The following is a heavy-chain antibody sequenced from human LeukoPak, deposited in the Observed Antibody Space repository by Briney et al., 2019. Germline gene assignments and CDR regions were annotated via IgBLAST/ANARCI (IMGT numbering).Heavy chain of an antibody. V-gene: IGHV1-2*02. Sequence: GASVKVSCKASGYTFTGYYMHWVRQAPGQGLEWMGWINPNSGGTNYAQKFQGRVTMTRDTSVGTAYMDLSRLTSDDTAVYYCARTPVTVIRGVIEDGMDVWGQGTTVTVSS. D-gene: IGHD3-10*01. CDR1: GYTFTGYY. CDR2: INPNSGGT. J-gene: IGHJ6*02. CDR3: ARTPVTVIRGVIEDGMDV.